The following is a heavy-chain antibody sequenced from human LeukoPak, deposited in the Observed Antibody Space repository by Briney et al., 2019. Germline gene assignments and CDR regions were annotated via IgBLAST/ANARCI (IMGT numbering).Heavy chain of an antibody. J-gene: IGHJ5*02. V-gene: IGHV3-7*01. CDR3: ARADTFNWFDP. Sequence: GGSLRLSCAASGFTFSNYWMNWVRQAPGKGLEWVADIKQDGSEKYYVDSVKGRFTISRDNAKNSLFLQMNSLRAEDTAVYYCARADTFNWFDPWGQGTLVTVSS. D-gene: IGHD5-18*01. CDR1: GFTFSNYW. CDR2: IKQDGSEK.